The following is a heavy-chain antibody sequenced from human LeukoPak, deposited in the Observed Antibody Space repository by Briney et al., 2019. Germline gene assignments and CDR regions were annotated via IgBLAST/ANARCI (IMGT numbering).Heavy chain of an antibody. CDR3: ARDHYVDAFDI. Sequence: HPGRSLRLSCAASGFTFSSYGMHWVRQAPGKGLEWVAVIWYDGSNKYYADSVKGRFTISRDNSKNTLYLQMNSLRAGYTAVYYCARDHYVDAFDIWGQGTMVTVSS. CDR1: GFTFSSYG. CDR2: IWYDGSNK. D-gene: IGHD3-16*01. V-gene: IGHV3-33*01. J-gene: IGHJ3*02.